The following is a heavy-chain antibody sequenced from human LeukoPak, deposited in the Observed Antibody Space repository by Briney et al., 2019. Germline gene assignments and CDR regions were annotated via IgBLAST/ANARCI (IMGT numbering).Heavy chain of an antibody. CDR1: GYSFADYY. CDR3: ATGLPYDAFDI. D-gene: IGHD4-11*01. CDR2: INPNSGGT. V-gene: IGHV1-2*02. Sequence: GASVKVSCKASGYSFADYYMHWVRQAPGQGLEWMGWINPNSGGTNYAQKFQGRVTMTRDTSISTAYMELSRLRSDDTAVYYCATGLPYDAFDIWGQGTMVTVSS. J-gene: IGHJ3*02.